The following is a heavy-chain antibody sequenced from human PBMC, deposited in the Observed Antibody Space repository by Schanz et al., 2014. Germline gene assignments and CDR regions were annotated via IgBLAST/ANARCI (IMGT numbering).Heavy chain of an antibody. V-gene: IGHV3-23*01. Sequence: PGGSLRLSCAASGFSFSDHAMDWVRQAAGKGLEWVSAMNESHSTIYYADSVRGRFTISRDNAENTLFLQMNSLRAEDTAVYYCAKGRFGELSAFDIWGQGTMVTVSS. J-gene: IGHJ3*02. D-gene: IGHD3-10*01. CDR2: MNESHSTI. CDR3: AKGRFGELSAFDI. CDR1: GFSFSDHA.